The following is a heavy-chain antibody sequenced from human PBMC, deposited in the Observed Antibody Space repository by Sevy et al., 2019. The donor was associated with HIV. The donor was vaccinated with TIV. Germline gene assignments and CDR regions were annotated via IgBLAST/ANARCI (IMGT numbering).Heavy chain of an antibody. CDR3: PRRLYGDYVGWFAP. V-gene: IGHV4-39*01. CDR2: IYYSGDT. CDR1: GGSISSSSYY. J-gene: IGHJ5*02. Sequence: SETLSLTCNVAGGSISSSSYYWDWIRQPPGKGLEWIGSIYYSGDTYYNPSLKSRVTISVDTSKNQFSMKLSSVTAAHTAVHHCPRRLYGDYVGWFAPWGQGTLVPVSS. D-gene: IGHD4-17*01.